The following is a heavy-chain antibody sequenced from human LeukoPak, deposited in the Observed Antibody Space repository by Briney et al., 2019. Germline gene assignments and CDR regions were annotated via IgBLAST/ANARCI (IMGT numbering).Heavy chain of an antibody. J-gene: IGHJ4*02. V-gene: IGHV4-59*01. CDR1: GGSISSYY. Sequence: SETLSLTCTVSGGSISSYYWSWIRQPPGKGLEWIGYIYYSGGTNYNPSLNSLVTISVDTSKNQFSLKLSSVTAADTAVYYCVSGYKGSFDYWGQGTLVTVSS. D-gene: IGHD3-22*01. CDR3: VSGYKGSFDY. CDR2: IYYSGGT.